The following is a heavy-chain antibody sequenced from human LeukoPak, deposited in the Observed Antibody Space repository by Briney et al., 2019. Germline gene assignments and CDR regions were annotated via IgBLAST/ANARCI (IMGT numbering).Heavy chain of an antibody. CDR2: IKQDGSEK. Sequence: GGSLRLSCAASGFTFSSYWMSWVRQAPGKGLEWVANIKQDGSEKYYVDSVKGRFTISRDNAKNSLYLQMNSLRAEDTAVYYCARDQSSYSSGWAYYYYYMDVWGKGTTVTVSS. CDR3: ARDQSSYSSGWAYYYYYMDV. D-gene: IGHD6-19*01. J-gene: IGHJ6*03. CDR1: GFTFSSYW. V-gene: IGHV3-7*01.